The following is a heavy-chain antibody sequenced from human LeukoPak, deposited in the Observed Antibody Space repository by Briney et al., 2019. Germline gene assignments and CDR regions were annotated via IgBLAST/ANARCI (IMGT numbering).Heavy chain of an antibody. Sequence: GGSLRLSCAASGFTFSSYNMNWVRQAPGKGLEWVSYISTSSSTIYYADSVKGRFTISRDNANNSLYLQMNSLRADDTAVYYCARDLRFSYDYWGQGTLVTVSS. CDR1: GFTFSSYN. J-gene: IGHJ4*02. CDR3: ARDLRFSYDY. CDR2: ISTSSSTI. V-gene: IGHV3-48*04. D-gene: IGHD3-10*01.